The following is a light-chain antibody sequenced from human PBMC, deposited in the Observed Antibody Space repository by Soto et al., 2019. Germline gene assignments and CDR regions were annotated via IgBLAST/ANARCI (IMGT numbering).Light chain of an antibody. CDR3: QQCHEWW. CDR1: HSISNW. J-gene: IGKJ1*01. V-gene: IGKV1-5*01. Sequence: DIQMTQSPSTLSASVGDRVTLTCRASHSISNWLAWYQQKPGKAPKLLIYDASSLESGVPSRCSGSGSGTEFTLTISSLQPDDFANYYWQQCHEWWFGQGTKVDI. CDR2: DAS.